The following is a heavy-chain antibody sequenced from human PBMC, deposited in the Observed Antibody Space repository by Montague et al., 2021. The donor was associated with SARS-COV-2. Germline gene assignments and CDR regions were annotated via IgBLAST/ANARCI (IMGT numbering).Heavy chain of an antibody. J-gene: IGHJ5*02. CDR3: ARHRNYGDHSLDNWFHP. V-gene: IGHV4-39*01. CDR1: GDSTSCPNCY. D-gene: IGHD4-17*01. Sequence: SQTLSLTCTVSGDSTSCPNCYWGWIRQPPGKGLDWIGTIYNSGTTYYNPSLKSRLTISIDMSKNQFSLKLSSVTAADTAVYSCARHRNYGDHSLDNWFHPWGQGTLVTVSS. CDR2: IYNSGTT.